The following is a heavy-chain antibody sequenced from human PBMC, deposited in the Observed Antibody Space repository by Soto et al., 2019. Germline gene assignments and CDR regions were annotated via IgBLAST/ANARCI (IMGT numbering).Heavy chain of an antibody. V-gene: IGHV3-33*01. J-gene: IGHJ3*02. CDR1: GFTFSSYG. D-gene: IGHD3-22*01. CDR3: ARSEYYYDSSGSLKAFDI. Sequence: HPGGSLRLSCAASGFTFSSYGMHWVRQAPGKGLEWVAVIWYDGSNKYYADSVKGRFTISRDNSKNTLYLQMNSLRAEDTAVYYCARSEYYYDSSGSLKAFDIWGQGTMVTV. CDR2: IWYDGSNK.